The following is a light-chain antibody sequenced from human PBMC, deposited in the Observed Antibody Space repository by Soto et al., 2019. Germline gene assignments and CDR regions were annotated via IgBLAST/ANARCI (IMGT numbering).Light chain of an antibody. Sequence: EVVLTQSPGTLSLSPGERASLSCRASQSVSNSFLAWYQQKAGQSPRLLIYAASARAIGIPDRFSGSGSGTDFTLNISRLEPEDFAVYYCQQYGHSPRTFGQGTKVEVK. V-gene: IGKV3-20*01. CDR2: AAS. CDR1: QSVSNSF. CDR3: QQYGHSPRT. J-gene: IGKJ1*01.